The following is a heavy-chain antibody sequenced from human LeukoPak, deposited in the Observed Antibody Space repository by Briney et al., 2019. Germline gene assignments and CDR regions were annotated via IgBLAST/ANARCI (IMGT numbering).Heavy chain of an antibody. CDR3: AREGTMMTWDY. V-gene: IGHV1-8*02. CDR2: MNPNSGNT. Sequence: PGASVRVSCKASGYTFTSYGISWVRQATGQGLEWMGWMNPNSGNTGYAQKFQGRVTMTRDMSTSTVYMELSSLRSEDTAVYYCAREGTMMTWDYWGQGTLVTVSS. CDR1: GYTFTSYG. J-gene: IGHJ4*02. D-gene: IGHD3-16*01.